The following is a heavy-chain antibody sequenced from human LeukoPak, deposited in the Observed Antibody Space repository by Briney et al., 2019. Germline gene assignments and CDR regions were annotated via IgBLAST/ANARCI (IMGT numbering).Heavy chain of an antibody. CDR2: IYYSGST. D-gene: IGHD3-10*01. Sequence: PSETLSLTCTVSGVSISSYYWSWLRQPPGKGLEWVGYIYYSGSTNYNPSLKSRVTISVDTSKNQFSLKLSSVTAADTAVYYCARVARQLRGDAFDIWGQGTMVTVSS. V-gene: IGHV4-59*01. J-gene: IGHJ3*02. CDR3: ARVARQLRGDAFDI. CDR1: GVSISSYY.